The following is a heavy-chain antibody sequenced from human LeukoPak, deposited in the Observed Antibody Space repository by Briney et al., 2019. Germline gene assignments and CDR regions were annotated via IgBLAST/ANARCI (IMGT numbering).Heavy chain of an antibody. D-gene: IGHD3-22*01. V-gene: IGHV2-70*11. Sequence: SGPALVKPTQTLTLTCTFSGFSLSTSGMCVSWIRQPPGKALEWLARIDWDDDKYYSASLKTRLTISKDTSKNQVVLTMTNMDPVDTATYYCARIRRGSGYLEYWGQGTLVTVSS. CDR2: IDWDDDK. CDR1: GFSLSTSGMC. CDR3: ARIRRGSGYLEY. J-gene: IGHJ4*02.